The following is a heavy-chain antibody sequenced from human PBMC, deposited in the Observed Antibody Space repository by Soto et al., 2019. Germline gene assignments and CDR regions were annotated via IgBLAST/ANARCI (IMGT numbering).Heavy chain of an antibody. D-gene: IGHD6-6*01. V-gene: IGHV1-2*04. CDR2: INPNSGGT. Sequence: ASVKVSCKASGYTFTGYYMHWVRQAPGQGLEWMGWINPNSGGTNYAQKFQGWVTMTRDTSISTAYMELSRLRSDDTAVYYCATSIAARSNYYYGMDVWRQGTTVTVSS. CDR1: GYTFTGYY. J-gene: IGHJ6*02. CDR3: ATSIAARSNYYYGMDV.